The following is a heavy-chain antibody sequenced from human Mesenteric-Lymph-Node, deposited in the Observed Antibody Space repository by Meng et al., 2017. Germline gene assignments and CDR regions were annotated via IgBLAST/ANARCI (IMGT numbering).Heavy chain of an antibody. CDR2: IYPGDSDN. V-gene: IGHV5-51*01. Sequence: GESLKISCQGSGFTFTSYWIAWVRQMPGKGPEWMGTIYPGDSDNKYSHPFQGQVTISADNSNSTAYLQLSSLKAADTAMYYCARLPGGYPNWSDPWGQGTRVTVSS. J-gene: IGHJ5*02. CDR3: ARLPGGYPNWSDP. D-gene: IGHD6-25*01. CDR1: GFTFTSYW.